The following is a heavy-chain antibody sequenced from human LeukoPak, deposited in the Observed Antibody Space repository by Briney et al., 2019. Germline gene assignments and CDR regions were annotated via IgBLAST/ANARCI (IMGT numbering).Heavy chain of an antibody. CDR3: ARAPVTVKDSFDI. Sequence: SETLSLTCTVSGGSISSYYWSWIRQPAGKGLEWIGRIFTSGSTNYNASLESRVTMSVDTSKNQFSLKLRSVTAADTAVYYCARAPVTVKDSFDIWGQGTIVTVSS. CDR2: IFTSGST. CDR1: GGSISSYY. J-gene: IGHJ3*02. V-gene: IGHV4-4*07. D-gene: IGHD4-11*01.